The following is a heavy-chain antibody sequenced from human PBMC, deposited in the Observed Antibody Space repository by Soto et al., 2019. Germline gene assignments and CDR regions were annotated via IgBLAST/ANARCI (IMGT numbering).Heavy chain of an antibody. V-gene: IGHV3-48*03. CDR2: ISSSGSTI. CDR1: GFTFSSYE. J-gene: IGHJ3*02. Sequence: GGSLRLSCAASGFTFSSYEMNWVRQAPGKGLEWVSYISSSGSTIYYADSVKGRFTISRDNAKNSLYLQMNSLRAEDTAVYYCARTSGYSYGSPGAFDIWGQGTMVTVSS. CDR3: ARTSGYSYGSPGAFDI. D-gene: IGHD5-18*01.